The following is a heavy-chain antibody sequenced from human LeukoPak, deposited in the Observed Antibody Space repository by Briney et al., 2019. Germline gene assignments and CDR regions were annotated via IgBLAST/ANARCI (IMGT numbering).Heavy chain of an antibody. CDR1: GFIVSGDF. V-gene: IGHV3-23*01. Sequence: PGGSLRLSCAASGFIVSGDFMSWVRQAPGKGLEWVSAISGSGGSTYYADSVKGRFTISRDNSKNTLYLQMNSLRAEDTAVYYCAKDPSYDSSGYYYGDYWGQGTLVTVSS. CDR3: AKDPSYDSSGYYYGDY. D-gene: IGHD3-22*01. CDR2: ISGSGGST. J-gene: IGHJ4*02.